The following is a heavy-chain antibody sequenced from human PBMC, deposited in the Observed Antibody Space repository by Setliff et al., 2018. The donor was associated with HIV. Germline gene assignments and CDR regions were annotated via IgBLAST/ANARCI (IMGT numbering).Heavy chain of an antibody. J-gene: IGHJ4*02. Sequence: SETLSLTCTVSGGSIRNHYWSWIRQPPGKALEWIGYVHDSGSTSYKPSLDSRVAMSVDTSKNQFSLRLTSVTAADTAVYYCARVVTGNFDYWGQGNMVTVS. CDR1: GGSIRNHY. V-gene: IGHV4-59*11. CDR3: ARVVTGNFDY. D-gene: IGHD2-21*02. CDR2: VHDSGST.